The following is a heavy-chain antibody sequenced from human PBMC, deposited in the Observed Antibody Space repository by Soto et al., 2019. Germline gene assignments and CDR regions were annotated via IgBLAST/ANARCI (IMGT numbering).Heavy chain of an antibody. CDR3: ARPFPDKTYYYSGMDV. D-gene: IGHD2-21*01. CDR2: ISRSGDRT. V-gene: IGHV3-23*01. CDR1: GFTFSDFA. Sequence: EVQLSQSGGGLVQPGESLSLSCSASGFTFSDFAMSWIRQSPGKGLEWVCTISRSGDRTFYADSVRGRLTVSRDNSKNELYLQVNSLRADDTAVYYCARPFPDKTYYYSGMDVWGQGTAVTVSS. J-gene: IGHJ6*02.